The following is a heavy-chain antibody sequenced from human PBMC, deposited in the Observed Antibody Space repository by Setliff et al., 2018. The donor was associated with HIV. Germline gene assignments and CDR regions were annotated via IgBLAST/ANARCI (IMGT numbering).Heavy chain of an antibody. V-gene: IGHV4-39*01. Sequence: SETLSLTCTVSGGSISSSSYYWGWIRQPPGKGLEWIGSIFNDGRTYYNPSLKSRVTIPMDTSTNQFSLKLTSATAADTAVYFCARHSPSISLFFGDPGPFDRWGQGALVTVSS. CDR2: IFNDGRT. J-gene: IGHJ4*02. D-gene: IGHD3-10*01. CDR1: GGSISSSSYY. CDR3: ARHSPSISLFFGDPGPFDR.